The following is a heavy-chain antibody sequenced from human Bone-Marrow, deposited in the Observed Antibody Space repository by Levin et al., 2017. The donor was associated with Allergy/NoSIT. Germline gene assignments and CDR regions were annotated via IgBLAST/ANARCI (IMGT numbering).Heavy chain of an antibody. CDR3: ARQYYYGSGSYYNPYYFDY. V-gene: IGHV5-51*01. J-gene: IGHJ4*02. CDR1: GYSFTSYW. D-gene: IGHD3-10*01. Sequence: GESLKISCKGSGYSFTSYWIGWVRQMPGKGLEWMGIIYPGDSDTRYSPSFQGQVTISADKSISTAYLQWSSLKASDTAMYYCARQYYYGSGSYYNPYYFDYWGQGTLVTVSS. CDR2: IYPGDSDT.